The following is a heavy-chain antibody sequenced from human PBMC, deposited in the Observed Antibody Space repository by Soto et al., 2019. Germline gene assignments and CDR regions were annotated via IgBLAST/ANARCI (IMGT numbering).Heavy chain of an antibody. CDR3: ARAYLENENWFDP. J-gene: IGHJ5*02. CDR2: ISAYNGNT. Sequence: ASVKVSCKASGGTFSSYTISWVRQAPGQGLEWMGWISAYNGNTNYAQKLQGRVTMTTDTSTSTAYMELRSLRSDDTAVYYCARAYLENENWFDPWGQGTLVTVSS. V-gene: IGHV1-18*01. D-gene: IGHD1-1*01. CDR1: GGTFSSYT.